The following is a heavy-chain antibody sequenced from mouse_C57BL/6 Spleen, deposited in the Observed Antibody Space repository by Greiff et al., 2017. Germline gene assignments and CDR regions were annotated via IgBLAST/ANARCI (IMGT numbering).Heavy chain of an antibody. CDR2: IYPGDGDT. CDR1: GYVFSSSW. J-gene: IGHJ2*01. V-gene: IGHV1-82*01. D-gene: IGHD4-1*01. CDR3: ARGDQTGKDY. Sequence: QVQLQQSGPELVKPGASVKISCKASGYVFSSSWMNWVKQRPGKGLEWIGRIYPGDGDTNYNGKFKGKATLTADKSSSTAYMQLSSLTSEDSAVYFCARGDQTGKDYWGQGTTLTVSS.